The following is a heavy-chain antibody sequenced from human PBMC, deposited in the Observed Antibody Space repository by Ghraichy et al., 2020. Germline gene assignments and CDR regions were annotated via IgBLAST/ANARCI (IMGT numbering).Heavy chain of an antibody. J-gene: IGHJ4*02. D-gene: IGHD4-17*01. CDR2: IYYSGIT. Sequence: SETLSLTCTVSGGSVSSGSYYWSWIRQAPGKGLEWIGYIYYSGITNYNPSLKSRVTISVYTYKNRFSLKLSSVTAADTTVYDCARESNYGDYVDYWGQGTLVTVSS. CDR3: ARESNYGDYVDY. CDR1: GGSVSSGSYY. V-gene: IGHV4-61*01.